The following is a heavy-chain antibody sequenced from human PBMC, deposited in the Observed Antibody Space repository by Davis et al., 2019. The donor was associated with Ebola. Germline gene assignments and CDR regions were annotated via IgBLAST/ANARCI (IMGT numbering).Heavy chain of an antibody. CDR3: ARDLRYDSSGYDYYFYMDV. J-gene: IGHJ6*03. CDR2: IYTGGST. CDR1: GGSISYYY. Sequence: PSETLSLTCTISGGSISYYYWSWIRQPAGKGLEWIGRIYTGGSTNYKPSLKSRVTISLDTSKNQFSLNLYSVTAADTAVHYCARDLRYDSSGYDYYFYMDVWGKGTTVTVSS. V-gene: IGHV4-4*07. D-gene: IGHD3-22*01.